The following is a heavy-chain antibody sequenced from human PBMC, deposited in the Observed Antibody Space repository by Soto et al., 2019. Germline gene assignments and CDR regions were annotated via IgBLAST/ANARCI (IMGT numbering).Heavy chain of an antibody. V-gene: IGHV3-7*01. CDR2: VKEDGSEK. D-gene: IGHD3-22*01. CDR1: GLSFRNYW. Sequence: EVQLVESGGGLVQPGGSMRLSCAASGLSFRNYWMSWVRQAPGKGLEWVANVKEDGSEKYYVDSVKGRLTISRDNAKNSLYLQMNSLRAEDTAVYYCARESSYYPFDYWGQGTLVTVSS. CDR3: ARESSYYPFDY. J-gene: IGHJ4*02.